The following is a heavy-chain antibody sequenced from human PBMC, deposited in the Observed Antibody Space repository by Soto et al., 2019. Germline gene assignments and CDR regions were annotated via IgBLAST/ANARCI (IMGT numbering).Heavy chain of an antibody. Sequence: PGGSLRLSCAAFGFTVSDNYMSWVRQAPGKRLEWVSVIYSSGSTYYPDSVKGRFTISRDNSKNSLYLELNSLRAEDTAFYYCVRDHDEDFGYDLDYFDYWGQGTLVTVSS. D-gene: IGHD5-12*01. V-gene: IGHV3-53*05. CDR1: GFTVSDNY. CDR3: VRDHDEDFGYDLDYFDY. J-gene: IGHJ4*02. CDR2: IYSSGST.